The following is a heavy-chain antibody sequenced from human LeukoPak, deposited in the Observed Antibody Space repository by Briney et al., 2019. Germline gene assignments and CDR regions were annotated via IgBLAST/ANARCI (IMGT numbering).Heavy chain of an antibody. CDR1: GASVGDCY. D-gene: IGHD2/OR15-2a*01. V-gene: IGHV4-4*07. CDR2: IYTSGNT. CDR3: AVDNRDF. J-gene: IGHJ4*02. Sequence: SETLSLTCTVSGASVGDCYWSWIRQAAGKGLEWLGRIYTSGNTIYNPSPQSRVTISVDVSKNQFSLRLISMTAADTGIYYCAVDNRDFWGQGTLVTVSS.